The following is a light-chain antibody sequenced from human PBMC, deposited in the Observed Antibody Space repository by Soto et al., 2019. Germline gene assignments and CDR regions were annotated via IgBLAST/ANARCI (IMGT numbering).Light chain of an antibody. V-gene: IGKV3-11*01. Sequence: EIVLTQSPATLSLSPGERATLSCRASQSVSSYLAWYQQKPGQAPRLLIYDASNRATGIPARFSGSGSGTDFTLTINSLEPEDFAVYYCQQRSNWAYTFGQGTKLEIK. CDR1: QSVSSY. J-gene: IGKJ2*01. CDR3: QQRSNWAYT. CDR2: DAS.